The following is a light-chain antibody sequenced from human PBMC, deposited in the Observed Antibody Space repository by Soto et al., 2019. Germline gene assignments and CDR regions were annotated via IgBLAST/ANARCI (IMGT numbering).Light chain of an antibody. J-gene: IGLJ2*01. V-gene: IGLV1-40*01. CDR1: SSNIGAGYD. CDR2: GNS. Sequence: QSVLTQPPSVSGAPGQRVTISCTGSSSNIGAGYDVKWYQQLPGTSPKLLIHGNSNRPSGVADRFSGSKSGTSASLAITGLQAEDEADYYCQSYDSSLSAVVFGGGTKLTVL. CDR3: QSYDSSLSAVV.